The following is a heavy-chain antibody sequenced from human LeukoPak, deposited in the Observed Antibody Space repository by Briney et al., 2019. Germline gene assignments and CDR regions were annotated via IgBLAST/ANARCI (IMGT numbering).Heavy chain of an antibody. J-gene: IGHJ4*02. CDR1: GGTFSSFA. V-gene: IGHV1-69*05. Sequence: SVKVSCKASGGTFSSFAISWVRQAPGQGLEWMGGIIPIFGTANYAQKFQGRVTITTDESTSTAYMELSSLRSEDTAVYYCARVGEVSSYYFDYWGQGTLVTVSS. D-gene: IGHD3-22*01. CDR3: ARVGEVSSYYFDY. CDR2: IIPIFGTA.